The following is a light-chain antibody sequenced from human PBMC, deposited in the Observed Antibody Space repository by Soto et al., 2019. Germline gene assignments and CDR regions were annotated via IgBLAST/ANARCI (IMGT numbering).Light chain of an antibody. V-gene: IGLV2-14*01. J-gene: IGLJ1*01. Sequence: QSALTQPASASGSPGQSITISCTGTSSDVGGYNYVSWYQQHPGKAPKLMIYEVSNRPSGVSNRFSGSKSGNTASLTISGRQAEDEAVYYCSSYTSSSTPYVFGTGTKLT. CDR1: SSDVGGYNY. CDR2: EVS. CDR3: SSYTSSSTPYV.